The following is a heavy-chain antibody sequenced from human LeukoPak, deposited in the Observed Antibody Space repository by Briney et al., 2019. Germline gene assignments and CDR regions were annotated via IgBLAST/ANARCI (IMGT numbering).Heavy chain of an antibody. CDR2: IRSKADTYAT. CDR1: GFTFSDSA. J-gene: IGHJ4*02. CDR3: TREYSSGWPFDF. Sequence: GGSLRLSCAASGFTFSDSAIHWVRQATGKGLEWVGRIRSKADTYATTYAASLKGRFTISRDDSRNRAFLQMSSLRTEDAAVYYCTREYSSGWPFDFWGQGTLVTVSS. D-gene: IGHD6-19*01. V-gene: IGHV3-73*01.